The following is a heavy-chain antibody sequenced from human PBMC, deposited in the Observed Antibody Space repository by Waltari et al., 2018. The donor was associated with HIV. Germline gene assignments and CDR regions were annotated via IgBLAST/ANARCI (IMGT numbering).Heavy chain of an antibody. Sequence: EVQLVESGGGLVKPGGSMRLSCAASGFTFSQSSMNWFRQAPGKGLEWVSSISSSSSYIYYADSVKGRFTISRDNAKNSLYLQMNSLRAEDTAVYYCARDSGPYYYDSSGYASFDYWGQGTLVTVSS. CDR1: GFTFSQSS. CDR2: ISSSSSYI. V-gene: IGHV3-21*01. D-gene: IGHD3-22*01. J-gene: IGHJ4*01. CDR3: ARDSGPYYYDSSGYASFDY.